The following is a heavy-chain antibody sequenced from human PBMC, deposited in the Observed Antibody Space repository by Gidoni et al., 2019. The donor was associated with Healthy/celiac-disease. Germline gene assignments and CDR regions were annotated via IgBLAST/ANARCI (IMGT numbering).Heavy chain of an antibody. J-gene: IGHJ4*02. V-gene: IGHV1-46*03. CDR1: GYTFTSYY. D-gene: IGHD3-22*01. Sequence: QVQLVQSGAEVKKPGASVKVSCKASGYTFTSYYMHWVRQAPGQGLEWMGIINPSGGSTSYAQKFQGRVTMTRDTSTSTVYMELSSLRSEDTAVYYCARAYLEYYYDSSGYFGPRKSSPTDPYYFDYWGQGTLVTVSS. CDR2: INPSGGST. CDR3: ARAYLEYYYDSSGYFGPRKSSPTDPYYFDY.